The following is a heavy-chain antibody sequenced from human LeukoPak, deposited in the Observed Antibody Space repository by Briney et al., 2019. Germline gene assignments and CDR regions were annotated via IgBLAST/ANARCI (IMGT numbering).Heavy chain of an antibody. J-gene: IGHJ4*02. CDR1: GYTFTGYY. Sequence: ASVKVSCKASGYTFTGYYMHWVRQAPGQGLEWRGWINPNSGGTNYAQKCQGRVTMTRDTSISTAYMELSRLRSDDTAVYYCARARFSSTTRYFDYWGQGTLVTVSS. CDR3: ARARFSSTTRYFDY. V-gene: IGHV1-2*02. CDR2: INPNSGGT. D-gene: IGHD1-26*01.